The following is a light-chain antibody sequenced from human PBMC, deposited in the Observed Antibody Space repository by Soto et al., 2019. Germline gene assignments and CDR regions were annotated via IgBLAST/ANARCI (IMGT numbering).Light chain of an antibody. CDR1: QSVTSN. J-gene: IGKJ5*01. Sequence: EIVMTQSPATLSVSPGERVTLSCRASQSVTSNLAWYQQKPGQAPILLIFGASTRATGLPARFSGSESGTEFTLTISSLQSEDFAVYYCQQYNNWPRTFGQGTRLEIK. V-gene: IGKV3-15*01. CDR3: QQYNNWPRT. CDR2: GAS.